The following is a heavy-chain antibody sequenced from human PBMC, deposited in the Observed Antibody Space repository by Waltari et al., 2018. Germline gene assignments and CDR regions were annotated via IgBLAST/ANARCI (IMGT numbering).Heavy chain of an antibody. CDR2: IKQDGSEK. CDR3: ARDITGGYDY. V-gene: IGHV3-7*01. Sequence: EVQLVESGGGLVQPGGALSLSCAASGFTFSSYWMRWVRQAPGKGLEWVANIKQDGSEKYYVDSVKGRFTISRDNAKNSLYLQMNSLRAEDTAVYYCARDITGGYDYWGQGTLVTVSS. CDR1: GFTFSSYW. D-gene: IGHD1-20*01. J-gene: IGHJ4*02.